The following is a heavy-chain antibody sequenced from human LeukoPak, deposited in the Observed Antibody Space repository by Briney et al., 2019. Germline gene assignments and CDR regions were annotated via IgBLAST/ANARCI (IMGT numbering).Heavy chain of an antibody. CDR1: GGSISNYY. V-gene: IGHV4-59*08. J-gene: IGHJ2*01. CDR3: ARQSGIAVRGGWYFDL. D-gene: IGHD6-19*01. CDR2: VYYTGST. Sequence: PSETLSLTCPVSGGSISNYYYWTWIRQPPGKGLEWIGYVYYTGSTNFNPSLKSRVTMSLDTSKNQFSLKLSSVTAADTAVYYCARQSGIAVRGGWYFDLWGRGTLVTVSS.